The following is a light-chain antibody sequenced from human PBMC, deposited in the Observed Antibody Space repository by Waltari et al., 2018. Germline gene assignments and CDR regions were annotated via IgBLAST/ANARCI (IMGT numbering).Light chain of an antibody. V-gene: IGKV3-11*01. CDR1: PSVSSY. CDR2: DAS. CDR3: QQRSNWPRT. Sequence: EIVLTQSPATLSLSPGERATLSCRASPSVSSYLAWYQQKPGQAPRLLIYDASSRATGIPARCSGSGSGTDFTLNISSLEPEDFAVYYCQQRSNWPRTFGQGTKVEI. J-gene: IGKJ1*01.